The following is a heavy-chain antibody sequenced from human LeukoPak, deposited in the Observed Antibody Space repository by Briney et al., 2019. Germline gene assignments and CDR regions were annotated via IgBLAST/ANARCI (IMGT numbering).Heavy chain of an antibody. V-gene: IGHV4-59*08. CDR2: VYYSGST. D-gene: IGHD6-13*01. Sequence: SETLSLTCTVSGDSISPYYWSWLRQPPGKGLEWIGYVYYSGSTNYNPSLKSRVTISVDTSKNQFSLKLSSVTAADTAVYYCARVSSWFDGFDYWGQGTLVTVSS. J-gene: IGHJ4*02. CDR3: ARVSSWFDGFDY. CDR1: GDSISPYY.